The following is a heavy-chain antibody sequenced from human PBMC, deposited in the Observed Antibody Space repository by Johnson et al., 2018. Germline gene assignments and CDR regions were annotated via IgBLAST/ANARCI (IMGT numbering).Heavy chain of an antibody. CDR1: GFSVSINY. J-gene: IGHJ3*02. Sequence: VQLVESGGGLVQPGGSLRLSYAASGFSVSINYIIWVRQAPGKGLEWVANIKQDGSEKYYVDSVKGRFTISRDNAKNSLYLQMNSLRAEDTAVYYCAREAGSNAFDIWGQGTMVTVSS. CDR2: IKQDGSEK. D-gene: IGHD1-7*01. V-gene: IGHV3-7*01. CDR3: AREAGSNAFDI.